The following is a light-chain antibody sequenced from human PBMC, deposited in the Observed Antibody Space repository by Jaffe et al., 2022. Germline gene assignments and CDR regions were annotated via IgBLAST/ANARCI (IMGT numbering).Light chain of an antibody. V-gene: IGLV7-46*01. CDR2: DTT. Sequence: QAVVTQEPSLTVSPGGTVTLTCGSSTGAVTSGHYPYWFQQKPGQAPRTLIYDTTNKHSWTPARFSGSLFGGKAALTLSGAQPEDEADYYCFLSYSGGRSWVFGGGTKLTVL. CDR1: TGAVTSGHY. J-gene: IGLJ3*02. CDR3: FLSYSGGRSWV.